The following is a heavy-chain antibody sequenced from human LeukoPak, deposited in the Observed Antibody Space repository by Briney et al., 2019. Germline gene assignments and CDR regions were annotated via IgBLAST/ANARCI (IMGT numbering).Heavy chain of an antibody. J-gene: IGHJ2*01. D-gene: IGHD2-15*01. V-gene: IGHV1-69*05. CDR2: IIPIFGTA. CDR1: GGTFISYA. Sequence: GASVKVSCKASGGTFISYAISWVRQAPGQGLEWMGRIIPIFGTANYAQKFQGRVTITTDESTSTAYMELSSLRSEDTAVYYCARMVLASNWYFDLWGRGTLVTVSS. CDR3: ARMVLASNWYFDL.